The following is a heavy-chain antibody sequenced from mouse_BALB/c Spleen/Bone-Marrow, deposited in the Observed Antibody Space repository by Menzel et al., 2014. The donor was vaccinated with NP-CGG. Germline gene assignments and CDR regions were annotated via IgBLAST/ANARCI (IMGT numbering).Heavy chain of an antibody. J-gene: IGHJ1*01. CDR2: IYPGDGDS. Sequence: VKLMESGAELVRPGSSVRISCKASGYAFXSYWMNWVRQRPGQGLEWIGQIYPGDGDSNYNGKFKGKATLTADKSSSTAYMQLNSLTSEDSAVYFCARLDDGYWYFDVWGAGTTVTVSS. CDR3: ARLDDGYWYFDV. CDR1: GYAFXSYW. V-gene: IGHV1-80*01. D-gene: IGHD2-3*01.